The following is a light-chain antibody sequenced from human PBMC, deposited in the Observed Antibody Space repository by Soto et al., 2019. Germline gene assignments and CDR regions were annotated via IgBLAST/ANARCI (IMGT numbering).Light chain of an antibody. V-gene: IGKV3-15*01. Sequence: EIVMTQSPATLSVSPVERATLSCRASQSVSSDLAWYHQKPGQAPRLLIYGASTRATGIPARFSGSGSGTDFTLTISSLQPEDFATYYCQQLNSYPLTFGGGTKVDIK. J-gene: IGKJ4*01. CDR2: GAS. CDR3: QQLNSYPLT. CDR1: QSVSSD.